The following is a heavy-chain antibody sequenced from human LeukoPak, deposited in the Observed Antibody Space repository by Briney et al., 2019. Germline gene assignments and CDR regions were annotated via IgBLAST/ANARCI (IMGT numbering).Heavy chain of an antibody. CDR1: GGSISSYY. V-gene: IGHV4-59*01. CDR3: ARVGAAMAPEGYNWFDP. Sequence: PSETLSLTCTVSGGSISSYYWSWIRQPPGKGLEWIGYIYYSGSTNYNPSLKSRVTISVDTSKNQFSLKLNSVTVADTAVYYCARVGAAMAPEGYNWFDPWGQGTLVTVSS. D-gene: IGHD5-18*01. J-gene: IGHJ5*02. CDR2: IYYSGST.